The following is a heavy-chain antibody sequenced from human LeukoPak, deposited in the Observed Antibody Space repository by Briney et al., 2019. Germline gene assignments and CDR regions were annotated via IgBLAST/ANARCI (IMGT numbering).Heavy chain of an antibody. D-gene: IGHD5-12*01. V-gene: IGHV4-39*07. CDR2: IYYSGST. Sequence: KSSETLSLTCTVSGGSISSSSCYWGWIRQPPGKGLDWIGSIYYSGSTYYNPSLRSRVTMSGDTSKNHFSLKLSSVTAADTAVYYCARASSVGGYGGFDFREGGALIALFEYWGQGTLVTVSS. CDR3: ARASSVGGYGGFDFREGGALIALFEY. CDR1: GGSISSSSCY. J-gene: IGHJ4*02.